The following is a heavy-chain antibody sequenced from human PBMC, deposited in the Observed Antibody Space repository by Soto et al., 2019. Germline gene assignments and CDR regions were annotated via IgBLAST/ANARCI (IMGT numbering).Heavy chain of an antibody. CDR1: GGSISSYY. D-gene: IGHD3-22*01. V-gene: IGHV4-59*01. CDR3: ARGGDYYGSSGYYGAFDI. Sequence: SETLSITCTVSGGSISSYYWSWIRQPPGKGLERIGYIYYSRSANYNPSLKSRVTISVDTSKNQFSLKLSSVTAADTAVYYCARGGDYYGSSGYYGAFDIWGQGTMVT. CDR2: IYYSRSA. J-gene: IGHJ3*02.